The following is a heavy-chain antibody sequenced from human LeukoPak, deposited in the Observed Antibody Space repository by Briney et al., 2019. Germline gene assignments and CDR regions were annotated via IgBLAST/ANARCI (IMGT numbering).Heavy chain of an antibody. CDR3: ARAGDCSSTSCYYYYYMDV. CDR1: GGTFSSYA. Sequence: GASVKVSCKASGGTFSSYAISWVRQAPGQGLEWMGGTIPIFGTANYAQKFQGRVTITADESTSTAYMELSSLRSEDTAVYYCARAGDCSSTSCYYYYYMDVWGKGTTVTVSS. CDR2: TIPIFGTA. J-gene: IGHJ6*03. V-gene: IGHV1-69*01. D-gene: IGHD2-2*01.